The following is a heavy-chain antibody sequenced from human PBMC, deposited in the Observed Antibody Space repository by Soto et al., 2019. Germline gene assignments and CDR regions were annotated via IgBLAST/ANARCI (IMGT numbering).Heavy chain of an antibody. CDR2: MSPNNGDT. Sequence: QVQLVQSGAEVEKPGASVKVSCKASGYTFTSYDINWLRQATGQGLEWMGWMSPNNGDTGYAQQFQGRLTMTRDTSINTVYMHLSSLSPEDTAIYYCARGVDRGVDVWGQGTTVTVSS. CDR3: ARGVDRGVDV. CDR1: GYTFTSYD. D-gene: IGHD3-3*01. V-gene: IGHV1-8*01. J-gene: IGHJ6*02.